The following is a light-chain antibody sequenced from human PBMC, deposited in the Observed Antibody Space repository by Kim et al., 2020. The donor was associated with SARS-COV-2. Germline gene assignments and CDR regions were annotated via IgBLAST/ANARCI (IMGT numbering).Light chain of an antibody. CDR1: QSVVNDY. J-gene: IGKJ5*01. CDR3: QQYGRSPLT. V-gene: IGKV3-20*01. Sequence: PGERATLSCRASQSVVNDYVAWYQQRPGQAPRLLIYAASGRATGIPDRFSGSGSGADFTLTVSRLEPEDFAVYYCQQYGRSPLTFGPGTRLEIK. CDR2: AAS.